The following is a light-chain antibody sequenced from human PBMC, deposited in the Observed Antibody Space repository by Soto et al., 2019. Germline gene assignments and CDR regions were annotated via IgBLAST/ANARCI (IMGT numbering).Light chain of an antibody. CDR1: QSVFYSSTNRNY. V-gene: IGKV4-1*01. CDR2: WAS. J-gene: IGKJ4*01. CDR3: QQYSNTPLT. Sequence: DIVMTQSQDPRSVSLGGRATINGKSSQSVFYSSTNRNYLAWYQQKPGQPPKLLIYWASTRESGVPDRFSGSGSGTDFTLTISSLQAEDVAVYYCQQYSNTPLTFGGGTKVEIK.